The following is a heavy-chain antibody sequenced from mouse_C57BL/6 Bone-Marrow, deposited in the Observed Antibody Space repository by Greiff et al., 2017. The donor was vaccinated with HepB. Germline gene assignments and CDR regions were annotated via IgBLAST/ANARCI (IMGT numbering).Heavy chain of an antibody. CDR2: ISDGGSYT. J-gene: IGHJ2*01. D-gene: IGHD1-1*02. V-gene: IGHV5-4*03. CDR3: ARVVLWYYFDY. CDR1: GYTFSSYA. Sequence: EVKLVESGGGLVKPGGSLKISCAASGYTFSSYAMSWVRQTPEKRLEWVATISDGGSYTNYPDNVKGRLTISRDNANNNLYLQMSHLKSEDTAMYYCARVVLWYYFDYWGQGTTLTVSS.